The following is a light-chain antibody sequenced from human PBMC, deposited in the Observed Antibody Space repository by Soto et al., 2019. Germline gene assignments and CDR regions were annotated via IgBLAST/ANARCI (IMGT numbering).Light chain of an antibody. CDR3: SSYTSSSTYV. J-gene: IGLJ1*01. V-gene: IGLV2-14*01. Sequence: QSALTQPASVSGSPGQSITISCTGTSSDVGGYNYVSWYQQHPGKAPKLMIYDVSNRPSGVSNRFSGSKSGNTASLTISGRQAEDEADYYCSSYTSSSTYVFGTGTKRTVL. CDR2: DVS. CDR1: SSDVGGYNY.